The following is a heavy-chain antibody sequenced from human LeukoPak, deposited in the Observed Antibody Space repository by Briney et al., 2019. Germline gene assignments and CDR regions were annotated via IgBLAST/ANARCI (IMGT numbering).Heavy chain of an antibody. Sequence: PGGSLRLSCARSGGTFIDAWMTGVGQAPGKGLEWVGRTRGKKAGGNTEYGERMKGSFSISRDESKNSIYLKLKSVKTDDKDVSYCGWEYLGGIHVWGQGTTVTVSS. J-gene: IGHJ6*02. V-gene: IGHV3-15*05. CDR3: GWEYLGGIHV. D-gene: IGHD2/OR15-2a*01. CDR1: GGTFIDAW. CDR2: TRGKKAGGNT.